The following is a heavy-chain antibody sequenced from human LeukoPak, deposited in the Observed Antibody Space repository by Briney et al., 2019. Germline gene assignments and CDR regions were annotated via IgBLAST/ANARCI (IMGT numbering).Heavy chain of an antibody. CDR1: GFTFSDHY. CDR2: TRNKANSYTT. CDR3: TTDPRGYYYYYMDV. Sequence: GGSLRLSCAASGFTFSDHYMDWVRQAPGKGLEWVGRTRNKANSYTTEYAASVKGRFTISRDDSKNTLYLQMNSLKTEDTAVYYCTTDPRGYYYYYMDVWGKGTTVTVSS. J-gene: IGHJ6*03. V-gene: IGHV3-72*01.